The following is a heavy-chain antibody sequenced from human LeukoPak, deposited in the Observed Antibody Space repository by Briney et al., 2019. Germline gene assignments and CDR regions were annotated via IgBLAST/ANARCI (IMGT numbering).Heavy chain of an antibody. J-gene: IGHJ4*02. Sequence: SETLSLTCTVSIGFISSSSYYGGWIRQPPGKGLERIGSIYYSGITYYNPSLRSRVTISVDTSKNQFPLKLSSVTAADTAVYYCASTNYGDYRFDYWGQGTLVTVSS. CDR1: IGFISSSSYY. V-gene: IGHV4-39*01. CDR3: ASTNYGDYRFDY. D-gene: IGHD4-17*01. CDR2: IYYSGIT.